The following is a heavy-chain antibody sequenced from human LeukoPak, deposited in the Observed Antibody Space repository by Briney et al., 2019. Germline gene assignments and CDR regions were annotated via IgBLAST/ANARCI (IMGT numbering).Heavy chain of an antibody. V-gene: IGHV4-59*01. CDR2: IHYSGST. CDR3: ARGGAFGELLVY. D-gene: IGHD3-10*01. CDR1: GGSINSYY. J-gene: IGHJ4*02. Sequence: SETLSLTCTVSGGSINSYYWSWIRQPPGRGLEWVGSIHYSGSTSYNPSLRSRVTISVDKSKNQFFLKLSSVTATDTAVYYCARGGAFGELLVYWGQGTLVTVSS.